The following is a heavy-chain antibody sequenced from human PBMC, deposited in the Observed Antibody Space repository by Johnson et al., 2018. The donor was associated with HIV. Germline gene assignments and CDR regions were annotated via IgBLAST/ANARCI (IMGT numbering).Heavy chain of an antibody. CDR1: GFTFNNYP. CDR3: ARGLIIQLWLQAAFDI. D-gene: IGHD5-18*01. V-gene: IGHV3-30*14. J-gene: IGHJ3*02. CDR2: ISFDGSNK. Sequence: VQLVESGGGVVQPGRSLRLSCTTSGFTFNNYPMHWVRQAPGKGLEWVAVISFDGSNKYYADSLRGRFTISRDNSKNTLYLQMNSLRAEDTAVYYCARGLIIQLWLQAAFDIWGQGTMVTVSS.